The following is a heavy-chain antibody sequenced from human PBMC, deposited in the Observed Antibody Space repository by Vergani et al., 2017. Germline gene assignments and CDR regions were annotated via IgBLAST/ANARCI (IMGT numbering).Heavy chain of an antibody. V-gene: IGHV3-33*01. D-gene: IGHD2-8*01. J-gene: IGHJ4*02. CDR2: IWYDGSNK. Sequence: QVQLVESGGGVVQPGRSLRLSCAASGFTFSSYGMHWARQAPGKGLEWVAVIWYDGSNKYYADSVKGRFTISRDNSKNTLYLQMNSLRAEDTAVYYCARDGGVGYCTNGVCYTYDFDYWGQGTLVTVSS. CDR1: GFTFSSYG. CDR3: ARDGGVGYCTNGVCYTYDFDY.